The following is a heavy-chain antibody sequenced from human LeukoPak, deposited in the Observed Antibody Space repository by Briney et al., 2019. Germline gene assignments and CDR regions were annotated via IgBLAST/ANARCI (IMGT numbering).Heavy chain of an antibody. Sequence: ASVKVSCKASGYTFTSYGISWVRQAPGQGLEWMGWISAYNGNTNYAQKFQGRVTITADESTSTAYMELSSLRSEDTAVYYCARGLTPWGQGTLVTVSS. CDR2: ISAYNGNT. J-gene: IGHJ5*02. V-gene: IGHV1-18*01. CDR1: GYTFTSYG. CDR3: ARGLTP. D-gene: IGHD3-9*01.